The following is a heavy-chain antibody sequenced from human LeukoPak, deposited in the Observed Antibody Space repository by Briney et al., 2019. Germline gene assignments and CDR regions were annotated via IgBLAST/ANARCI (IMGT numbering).Heavy chain of an antibody. CDR2: INHSGST. V-gene: IGHV4-34*01. Sequence: GSLRLSCAASGFTFSSYGMNWVRQAPGKGLEWIGEINHSGSTNYNPSLKSRVTISVDTSKNQFSLKLSSVTAADTAVYYCARGFGYSGYDDYWGQGTLVTVFS. D-gene: IGHD5-12*01. CDR3: ARGFGYSGYDDY. J-gene: IGHJ4*02. CDR1: GFTFSSYG.